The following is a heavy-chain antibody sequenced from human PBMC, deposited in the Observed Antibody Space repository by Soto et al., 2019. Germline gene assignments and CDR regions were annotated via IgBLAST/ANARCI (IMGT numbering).Heavy chain of an antibody. Sequence: GGSLRLSCAASGFTFSSYAMSWVRQAPGKGLEWVSAISGSGGSKYYADSVKGRFTISRDNSKNTLYLQMNSLRAEDTAVYYCAKDTYYDYIWGSSTGPHDAFDIWGQGTMVTVSS. V-gene: IGHV3-23*01. CDR2: ISGSGGSK. CDR1: GFTFSSYA. CDR3: AKDTYYDYIWGSSTGPHDAFDI. J-gene: IGHJ3*02. D-gene: IGHD3-16*01.